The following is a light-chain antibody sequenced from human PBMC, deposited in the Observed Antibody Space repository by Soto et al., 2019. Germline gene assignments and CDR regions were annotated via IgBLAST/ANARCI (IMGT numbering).Light chain of an antibody. V-gene: IGKV4-1*01. J-gene: IGKJ1*01. CDR1: QSVLCSSNNENY. CDR3: QQYCITPWT. Sequence: DIVMTQSPDSLAVSPGERATINCKSSQSVLCSSNNENYLAWYQQKPGQPPKLLIYWASTRESGVPDRFSGSGSGTDFTLTISSLQAEDVAVYYCQQYCITPWTFGQGTKVEIK. CDR2: WAS.